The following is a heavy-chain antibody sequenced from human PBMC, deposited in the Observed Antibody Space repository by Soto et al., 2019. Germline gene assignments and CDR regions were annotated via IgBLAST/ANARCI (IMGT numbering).Heavy chain of an antibody. V-gene: IGHV4-4*07. CDR2: IYASGST. Sequence: KSSETLSLTCTVSGGSISSYYWSWIRQPAGKGLEWIGRIYASGSTNYNPSLKSRVPMSVDTSKNQFSLKLSSVTAADTAVYYCARSLAWSGYYSSYYYYGMDVWGQGTTVTVSS. J-gene: IGHJ6*02. D-gene: IGHD3-3*01. CDR1: GGSISSYY. CDR3: ARSLAWSGYYSSYYYYGMDV.